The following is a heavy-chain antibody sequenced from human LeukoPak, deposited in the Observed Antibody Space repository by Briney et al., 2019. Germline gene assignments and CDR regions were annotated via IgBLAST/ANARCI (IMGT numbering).Heavy chain of an antibody. CDR2: FSGSGGST. CDR1: VFTFXXXX. CDR3: AKDRAIVGPTXFDY. J-gene: IGHJ4*02. D-gene: IGHD1-26*01. Sequence: RLSCXASVFTFXXXXXSWVRXAXGXRPXWVSXFSGSGGSTYYADSVKGRFTISRDNSKNTLYLQMNSLRADDTAVYYRAKDRAIVGPTXFDYWGQGTLXXVSS. V-gene: IGHV3-23*01.